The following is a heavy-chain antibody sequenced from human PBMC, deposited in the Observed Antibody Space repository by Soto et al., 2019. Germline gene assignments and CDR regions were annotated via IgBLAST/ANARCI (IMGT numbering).Heavy chain of an antibody. CDR1: GFTFTRYS. Sequence: GGSLRLSCAASGFTFTRYSMNWVRQAPGKGLEWVSSISSTTNYIYYGDSMKGRFTISRDNGKNSLYLEIHSLRAEDTAVYYCARDRGLGSCSSASCRSYGVDVWGQGTTVTVSS. J-gene: IGHJ6*02. D-gene: IGHD2-2*01. CDR3: ARDRGLGSCSSASCRSYGVDV. V-gene: IGHV3-21*06. CDR2: ISSTTNYI.